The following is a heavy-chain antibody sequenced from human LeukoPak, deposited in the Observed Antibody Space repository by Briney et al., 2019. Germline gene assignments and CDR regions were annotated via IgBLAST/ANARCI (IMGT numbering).Heavy chain of an antibody. V-gene: IGHV4-39*01. CDR2: IYYSGST. D-gene: IGHD3-16*01. J-gene: IGHJ5*02. Sequence: SETLSLTCTVSGGTIISSSYYWGWLRHPPGKGLEWIGSIYYSGSTYYNPSLKSRVTISVDTSKNQFSLKLSSVTAADTAVYYCARWGIHRPSWFDRWGQGTLVTVSS. CDR3: ARWGIHRPSWFDR. CDR1: GGTIISSSYY.